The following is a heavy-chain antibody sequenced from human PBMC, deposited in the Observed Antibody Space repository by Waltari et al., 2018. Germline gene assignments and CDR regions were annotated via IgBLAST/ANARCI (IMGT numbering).Heavy chain of an antibody. CDR1: GYTFTSYD. Sequence: QVQLVQSGAEVKKPGASVKVSCKASGYTFTSYDINWVRQATGQGLEWMGWMKPNSGNTGYEQKFQGRVTMTRNTSISTAYMELSSLRSEDTAVYYCARGRTLYSSSPYGYWGQGTLVTVSS. CDR2: MKPNSGNT. J-gene: IGHJ4*02. V-gene: IGHV1-8*01. D-gene: IGHD6-13*01. CDR3: ARGRTLYSSSPYGY.